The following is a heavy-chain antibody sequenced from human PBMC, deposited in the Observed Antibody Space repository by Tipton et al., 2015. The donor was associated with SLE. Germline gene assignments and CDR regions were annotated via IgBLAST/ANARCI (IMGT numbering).Heavy chain of an antibody. Sequence: SLRLSCAASGFTVINFAMNWVRQAPGKGLEWVSVIYSDGSSYYTDSVKGRYTISRDTSKNTLYLQMNSLRAEDTAVYYCAKARGSYSYDLGVWGQGTTVTASS. J-gene: IGHJ6*02. D-gene: IGHD3-16*01. CDR3: AKARGSYSYDLGV. CDR2: IYSDGSS. V-gene: IGHV3-23*03. CDR1: GFTVINFA.